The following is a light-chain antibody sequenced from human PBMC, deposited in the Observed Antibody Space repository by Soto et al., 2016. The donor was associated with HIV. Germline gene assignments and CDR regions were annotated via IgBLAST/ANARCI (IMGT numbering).Light chain of an antibody. V-gene: IGLV3-1*01. Sequence: SLDLTQPPSVSVSPGQTASITCSGDNLGKKYVSWYQQKPGQSPVLVIYQDKKRPSGIPERFSGSSSGNIATLTISETQTMDEADYYCLAWATTSVPFGGGTKLTVL. CDR3: LAWATTSVP. CDR2: QDK. J-gene: IGLJ2*01. CDR1: NLGKKY.